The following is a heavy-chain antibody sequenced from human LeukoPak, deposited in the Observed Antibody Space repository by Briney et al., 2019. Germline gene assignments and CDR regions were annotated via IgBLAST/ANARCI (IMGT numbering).Heavy chain of an antibody. CDR2: IYTSGST. D-gene: IGHD3-22*01. CDR1: DGSISNYY. J-gene: IGHJ4*02. V-gene: IGHV4-4*07. CDR3: ARVSNYYDSSGYYYIFDY. Sequence: SETLSLTCTVSDGSISNYYWSWLRQPAGKALEWIGRIYTSGSTNYNPSLKSRVTISVDKSKNQFSLRLSSVTAADTAVYYCARVSNYYDSSGYYYIFDYWGQGTLVTVSS.